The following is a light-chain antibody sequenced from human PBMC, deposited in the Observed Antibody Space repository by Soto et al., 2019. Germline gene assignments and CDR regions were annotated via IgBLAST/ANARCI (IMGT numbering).Light chain of an antibody. V-gene: IGLV2-14*01. J-gene: IGLJ1*01. CDR3: SSYAGSSNV. Sequence: QSVLTQPASVSGSLGQSITISCTGTSSDVGGYNYVSWYQQHPGKAPKLMIYEVNIRPSGVSNRFSGSKSGNTASLTISGLQAEDEADYYCSSYAGSSNVFGTGTKGTVL. CDR2: EVN. CDR1: SSDVGGYNY.